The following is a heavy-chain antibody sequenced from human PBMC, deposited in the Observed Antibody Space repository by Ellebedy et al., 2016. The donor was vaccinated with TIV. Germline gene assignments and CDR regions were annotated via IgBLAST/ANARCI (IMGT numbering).Heavy chain of an antibody. CDR1: GFSFTTYG. D-gene: IGHD6-19*01. CDR2: KRFDGRNE. Sequence: GESLKISCVASGFSFTTYGMHWVRQAPGKGLEWVAFKRFDGRNEYNGASVKGRFIISRDLSKNTLYLQMNRVTFDDTGIYYCTRETNPPPGALAGTGFDCWGQGTLVIVSS. V-gene: IGHV3-30*02. CDR3: TRETNPPPGALAGTGFDC. J-gene: IGHJ4*02.